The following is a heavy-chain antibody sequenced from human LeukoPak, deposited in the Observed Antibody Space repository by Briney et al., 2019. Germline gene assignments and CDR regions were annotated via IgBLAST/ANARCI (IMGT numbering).Heavy chain of an antibody. J-gene: IGHJ4*02. D-gene: IGHD6-13*01. CDR1: GGSICGYY. Sequence: PSETLSLTCTVSGVSGGSICGYYWSWIRQPPGKGLEWIGYIYYSGSTNYNPSLKSRVTISVDTSKNQFSLKLSSVTAADTAVYYCATLVAPTGTGYFDYWGQGTLVTVSS. CDR2: IYYSGST. CDR3: ATLVAPTGTGYFDY. V-gene: IGHV4-59*01.